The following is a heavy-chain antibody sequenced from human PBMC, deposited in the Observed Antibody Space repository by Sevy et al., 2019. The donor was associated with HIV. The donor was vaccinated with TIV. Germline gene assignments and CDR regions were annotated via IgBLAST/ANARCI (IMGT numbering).Heavy chain of an antibody. D-gene: IGHD2-2*01. CDR3: ARGVGGYCSSTSCAGDWFDP. CDR1: GFTFSSYA. J-gene: IGHJ5*02. CDR2: ISYDGSNK. Sequence: GGSLRLSCAASGFTFSSYAMHWVRQAPGKGLEWVAVISYDGSNKYYADSVKGRFTISRDNSKNTLYLQMNSLGAEDTAVYYCARGVGGYCSSTSCAGDWFDPWGQGTLVTVSS. V-gene: IGHV3-30-3*01.